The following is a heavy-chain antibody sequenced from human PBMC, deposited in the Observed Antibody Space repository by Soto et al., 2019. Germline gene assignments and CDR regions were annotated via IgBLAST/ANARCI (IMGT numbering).Heavy chain of an antibody. CDR1: GFTFSSYS. V-gene: IGHV3-48*01. Sequence: PGGSLRLSCAASGFTFSSYSMNWVRQAPGKGLEWVSYISSSSSTIYYADSVKGRFTISRDNAKNSLYLQMNSLRAEDTAVYYCARGEGSSYDRLYNWFDPWGQGTRVTVSS. CDR2: ISSSSSTI. D-gene: IGHD6-13*01. CDR3: ARGEGSSYDRLYNWFDP. J-gene: IGHJ5*02.